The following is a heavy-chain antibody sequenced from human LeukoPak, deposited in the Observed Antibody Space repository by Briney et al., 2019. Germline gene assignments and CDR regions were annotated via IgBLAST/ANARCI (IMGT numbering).Heavy chain of an antibody. CDR1: GGSISSYY. J-gene: IGHJ5*02. CDR2: IYTSGST. D-gene: IGHD3-9*01. Sequence: SETLSLTCTVSGGSISSYYWSWVRQPAGRGLEWVGRIYTSGSTNYNTSLKSRVNMSVDTSKNQFSLKLSSVTAADTAVYYCARELRIDWLHSNWFDPWGQGTLVTVSS. V-gene: IGHV4-4*07. CDR3: ARELRIDWLHSNWFDP.